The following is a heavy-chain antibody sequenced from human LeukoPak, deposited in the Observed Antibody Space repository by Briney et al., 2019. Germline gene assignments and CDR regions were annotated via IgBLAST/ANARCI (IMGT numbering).Heavy chain of an antibody. CDR2: ISGSDDNT. J-gene: IGHJ4*02. Sequence: GGSLRLSCAASGFTFSSYWMHWVRQAPGKGLEWVSTISGSDDNTYYADSVKGRFTISRDISKNTLYLQMNSLRADDTAVYYCANDFDHWGQGTLVTVSS. V-gene: IGHV3-23*01. CDR3: ANDFDH. CDR1: GFTFSSYW.